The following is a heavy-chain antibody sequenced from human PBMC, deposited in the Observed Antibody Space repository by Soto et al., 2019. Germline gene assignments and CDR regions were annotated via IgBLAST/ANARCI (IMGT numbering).Heavy chain of an antibody. CDR3: AALAGAGHRLDY. Sequence: QVQLQQWGAGLLKPSETLSLTCAVYGGSFSGYYWSWIRQPPGKGLEWIGEINHSGSTNYNPSLKSRVTISVDPSKNQFSLKLSSVTAADTAVYYCAALAGAGHRLDYWGQGTLVTVSS. D-gene: IGHD6-19*01. J-gene: IGHJ4*02. V-gene: IGHV4-34*01. CDR2: INHSGST. CDR1: GGSFSGYY.